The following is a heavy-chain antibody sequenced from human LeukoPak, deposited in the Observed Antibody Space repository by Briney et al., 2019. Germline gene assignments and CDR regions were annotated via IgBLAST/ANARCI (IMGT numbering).Heavy chain of an antibody. CDR3: ASTMSADDSSGYLPRH. V-gene: IGHV3-23*01. J-gene: IGHJ4*02. CDR2: ISGSGSST. Sequence: PGGSLRLSCAASGFTFSSYAMSWVRQAPGKGLEWVSGISGSGSSTNYADSVKGRFTISRDNSKNTLYLQMNSLRAEDTAVYYCASTMSADDSSGYLPRHWGQGTLVTVSS. CDR1: GFTFSSYA. D-gene: IGHD3-22*01.